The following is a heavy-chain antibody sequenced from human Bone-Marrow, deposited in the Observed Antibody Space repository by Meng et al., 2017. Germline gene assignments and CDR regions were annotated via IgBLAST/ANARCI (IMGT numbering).Heavy chain of an antibody. V-gene: IGHV1-2*02. Sequence: QVQLVKDGAPVPPPGASVPVSCPASGYTFTGYYMPWGPPAPGPGLAWLGWLPPPRGGPPYAQPFQGRVNMTRDTSISTAYMELSRLRSDDTAVYYCAREKNAFDIWGQGRMVTVSS. CDR1: GYTFTGYY. CDR3: AREKNAFDI. CDR2: LPPPRGGP. J-gene: IGHJ3*02.